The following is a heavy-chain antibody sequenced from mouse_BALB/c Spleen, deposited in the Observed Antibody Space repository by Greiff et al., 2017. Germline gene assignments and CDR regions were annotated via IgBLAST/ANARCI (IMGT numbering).Heavy chain of an antibody. D-gene: IGHD2-1*01. V-gene: IGHV3-2*02. CDR2: ISYSGST. CDR3: ARQYGNYDFDV. Sequence: ESGPGLVKPSQSLSLTCTVTGYSITSDYAWNWIRQFPGNKLEWMGYISYSGSTSYNPSLKSRISITRDTSKNQFFLRLNSVTTEDTATYYCARQYGNYDFDVWGAGTTVTVSS. J-gene: IGHJ1*01. CDR1: GYSITSDYA.